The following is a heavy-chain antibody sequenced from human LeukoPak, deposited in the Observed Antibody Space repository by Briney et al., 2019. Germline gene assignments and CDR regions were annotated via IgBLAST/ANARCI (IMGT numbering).Heavy chain of an antibody. CDR3: AIDDVLTPFDP. V-gene: IGHV1-8*01. CDR1: GYTFTSYA. CDR2: MTPNDGKT. D-gene: IGHD3-9*01. J-gene: IGHJ5*02. Sequence: ASVKVSCKASGYTFTSYAISWVRQATGQGLEWMGWMTPNDGKTDFAQKFQGRVTMTGDTSVSTAYMELSNLTSDDTAVYYCAIDDVLTPFDPWGEGTLVIVSS.